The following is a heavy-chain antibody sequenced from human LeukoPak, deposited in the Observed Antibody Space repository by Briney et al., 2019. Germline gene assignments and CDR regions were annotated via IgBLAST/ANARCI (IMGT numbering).Heavy chain of an antibody. CDR2: ISSSSSTI. CDR1: GFTFSSYS. V-gene: IGHV3-48*04. J-gene: IGHJ4*02. D-gene: IGHD3-10*01. Sequence: PGGSLRLSCAASGFTFSSYSMNWVRQAPGKGLEWVSYISSSSSTIYYADSVKGRFTISRDNAQNSLYLQMNSLRAEDTAVYYCARGKLWFGESPGYWGQGTLVTVSS. CDR3: ARGKLWFGESPGY.